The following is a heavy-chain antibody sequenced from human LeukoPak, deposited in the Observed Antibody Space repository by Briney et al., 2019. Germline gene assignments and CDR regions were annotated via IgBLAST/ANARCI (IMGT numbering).Heavy chain of an antibody. CDR2: INPNSGGT. CDR1: EYTFTDYY. Sequence: GASVKVSCKASEYTFTDYYMHWVRQAPGQGLEWMGWINPNSGGTKYAQKFQGRVTMTRDPSISTAYMELSRLRFDDTAVYYCARDAWLVGATNLYYFDHWGQGIPVTVSS. D-gene: IGHD1-26*01. CDR3: ARDAWLVGATNLYYFDH. J-gene: IGHJ4*02. V-gene: IGHV1-2*02.